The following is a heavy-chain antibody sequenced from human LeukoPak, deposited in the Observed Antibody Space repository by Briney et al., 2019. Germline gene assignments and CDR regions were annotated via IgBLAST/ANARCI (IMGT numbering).Heavy chain of an antibody. D-gene: IGHD5-24*01. J-gene: IGHJ1*01. CDR1: GYTFTGYY. Sequence: ASVKVSCRASGYTFTGYYMHWVRQAPGQGLEWMGWINPNSGGTNYAQKFQGRVTMTRDTSISTAYMELSRQRSDDTAVYYCAREMATRSEYFQHWGQGTLVTVSS. CDR3: AREMATRSEYFQH. V-gene: IGHV1-2*02. CDR2: INPNSGGT.